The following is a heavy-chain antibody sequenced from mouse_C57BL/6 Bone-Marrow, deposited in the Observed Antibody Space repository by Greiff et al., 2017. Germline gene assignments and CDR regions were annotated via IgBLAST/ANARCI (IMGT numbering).Heavy chain of an antibody. CDR1: GFTFSSYA. CDR2: ISDGGSYT. D-gene: IGHD2-2*01. V-gene: IGHV5-4*01. J-gene: IGHJ4*01. CDR3: ARGLRPYAMDY. Sequence: EVQGVESGGGLVKPGGSLKLSCAASGFTFSSYAMSWVRQTPEKRLEWVATISDGGSYTYYPDNVKGRFTISRDNAKNNLYLQMSHLKSEDTAMYYCARGLRPYAMDYWGQGTSVTVSS.